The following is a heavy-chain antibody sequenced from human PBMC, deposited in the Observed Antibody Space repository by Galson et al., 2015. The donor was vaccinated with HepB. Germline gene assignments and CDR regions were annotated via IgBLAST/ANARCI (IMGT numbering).Heavy chain of an antibody. CDR2: INTNTGIP. Sequence: SVKVSCKASGYTFTDYAMTWVRQAPGQGLEWMGWINTNTGIPTYAQAFTGRFVFSLDTFVSTAYLQIGSLKADDSAVYFCARGYTGDYWGQGTLVTVSS. J-gene: IGHJ4*02. CDR3: ARGYTGDY. V-gene: IGHV7-4-1*01. CDR1: GYTFTDYA. D-gene: IGHD5-18*01.